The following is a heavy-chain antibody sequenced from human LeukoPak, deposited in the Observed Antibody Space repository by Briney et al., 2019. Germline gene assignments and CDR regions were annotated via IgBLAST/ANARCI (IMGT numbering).Heavy chain of an antibody. CDR1: GYSISSGYY. V-gene: IGHV4-38-2*01. CDR3: VRSSGYYYVGYFDY. CDR2: IYHSGST. J-gene: IGHJ4*02. D-gene: IGHD3-22*01. Sequence: PSETLSLTCAVSGYSISSGYYWGWIRRPPGKGREWIGSIYHSGSTYYNPSLKSRVTISVDTSKNQFSLKLSSVTAADTAVYYCVRSSGYYYVGYFDYWGQGTLVTVSS.